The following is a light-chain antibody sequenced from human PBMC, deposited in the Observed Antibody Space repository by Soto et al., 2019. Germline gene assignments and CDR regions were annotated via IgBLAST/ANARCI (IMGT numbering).Light chain of an antibody. Sequence: EIVMTQSPATLSVSPGERATLSCRASQSVSSNLAWYQQKPGQAPRLLIYGAYTRATGIPARFSGSGSGTEFTLTISSRQSEDFAVYYCQQYNNWPPAWTFGQGTKVEIK. CDR2: GAY. J-gene: IGKJ1*01. V-gene: IGKV3-15*01. CDR3: QQYNNWPPAWT. CDR1: QSVSSN.